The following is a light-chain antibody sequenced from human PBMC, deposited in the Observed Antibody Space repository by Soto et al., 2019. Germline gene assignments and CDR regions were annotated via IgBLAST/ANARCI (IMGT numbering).Light chain of an antibody. Sequence: EIVMTQSPPSLTVTPGEPASISCRSSQRLLHSNGNTFLDWYLQKPGQSPQLLIYLGSNRASGVPDRVSGSEAGTDFTLKISRVEAEDVGFYYCMQALETPYTFGQGPKLEIK. J-gene: IGKJ2*01. CDR2: LGS. V-gene: IGKV2-28*01. CDR1: QRLLHSNGNTF. CDR3: MQALETPYT.